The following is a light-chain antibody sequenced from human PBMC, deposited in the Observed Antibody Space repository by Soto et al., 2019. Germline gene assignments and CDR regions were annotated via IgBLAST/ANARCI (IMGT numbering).Light chain of an antibody. V-gene: IGKV1-39*01. J-gene: IGKJ1*01. Sequence: DIQMTQSPSSLSASVGDILPITCLASQSINSFLNWYQQKPGKASKLLIHAASSLQSGVPSRFSGSGSGTDVTLYISTLQHEDFATYYGQQSYSTTLTFGQRTKVQIK. CDR3: QQSYSTTLT. CDR1: QSINSF. CDR2: AAS.